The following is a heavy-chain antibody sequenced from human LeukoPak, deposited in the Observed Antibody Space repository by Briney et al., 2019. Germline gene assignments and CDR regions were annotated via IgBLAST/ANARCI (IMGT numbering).Heavy chain of an antibody. Sequence: GGSLRLSCAASGFTFDDYAMNWVRQAPGKGLEWVSSISSSSSYIYYADSVKGRFTISRDNAKNSLYLQMNSLRAEDTAVYYCASSPHFDWLYPYYYYYMDVWGKGTTVTVSS. J-gene: IGHJ6*03. D-gene: IGHD3-9*01. V-gene: IGHV3-21*01. CDR3: ASSPHFDWLYPYYYYYMDV. CDR1: GFTFDDYA. CDR2: ISSSSSYI.